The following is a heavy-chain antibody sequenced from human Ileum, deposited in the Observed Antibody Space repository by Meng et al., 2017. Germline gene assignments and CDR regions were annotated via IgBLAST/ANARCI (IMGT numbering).Heavy chain of an antibody. CDR3: ARDVVVPAALTVRIDY. CDR2: INGGNGKT. D-gene: IGHD2-2*01. J-gene: IGHJ4*02. V-gene: IGHV1-3*01. Sequence: QVQLVRFGAEVKKPGASVKGSCKASGYTFTSYAIHWVRQAPGQRLEWMGWINGGNGKTKYSQKFQGRVTITRDTSASTAYMELSSLRSEDTAVYYCARDVVVPAALTVRIDYCGQGTLVTVSS. CDR1: GYTFTSYA.